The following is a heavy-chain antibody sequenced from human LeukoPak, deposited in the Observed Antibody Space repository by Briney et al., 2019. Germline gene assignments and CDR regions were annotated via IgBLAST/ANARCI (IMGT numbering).Heavy chain of an antibody. J-gene: IGHJ4*02. CDR2: IYAGGTT. CDR1: GYIFSNYW. Sequence: GGSLRLSCVASGYIFSNYWMSWVRQAPGKGLEWVSNIYAGGTTYYADSVKGRFTISRDSSNNMLYLQMNSLRGEDTAVYYCAGKTMVIMPLGYWGQGTLVTVSS. D-gene: IGHD4/OR15-4a*01. V-gene: IGHV3-53*01. CDR3: AGKTMVIMPLGY.